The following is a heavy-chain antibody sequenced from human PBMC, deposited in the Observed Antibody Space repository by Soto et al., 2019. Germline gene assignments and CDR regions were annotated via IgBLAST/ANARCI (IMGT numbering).Heavy chain of an antibody. CDR2: VSNTATT. D-gene: IGHD3-3*02. V-gene: IGHV4-59*08. CDR1: GASIINYY. Sequence: PSETLSLTCTVSGASIINYYWAWIRQSPGGGLESIGYVSNTATTTYNPSLKNRVTISLEASKSQISLRLDSVTAADTAVYYSARLGAFYQSLDPWGPGTLVTVSS. CDR3: ARLGAFYQSLDP. J-gene: IGHJ5*02.